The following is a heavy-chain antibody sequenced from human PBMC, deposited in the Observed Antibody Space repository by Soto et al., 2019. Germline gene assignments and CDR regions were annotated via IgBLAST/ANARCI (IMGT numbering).Heavy chain of an antibody. D-gene: IGHD3-22*01. Sequence: HPGGSLRLSCVVSGFTVSSTNYAMSWVRQAPGKGLEWVSAISYGGGTTYYADSVKGRFTISRDNSKNTLYLQMNSLRAEDTAVYYCAKNPGYYYDSTGYHFDYWGQGTLVTVSS. CDR1: GFTVSSTNYA. V-gene: IGHV3-23*01. CDR2: ISYGGGTT. J-gene: IGHJ4*02. CDR3: AKNPGYYYDSTGYHFDY.